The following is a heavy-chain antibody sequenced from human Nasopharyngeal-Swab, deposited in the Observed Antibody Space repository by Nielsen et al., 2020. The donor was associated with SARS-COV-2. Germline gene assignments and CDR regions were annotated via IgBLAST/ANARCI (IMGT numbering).Heavy chain of an antibody. J-gene: IGHJ6*02. V-gene: IGHV3-48*03. CDR3: ARDYRTYYYDSSGYYASYYYGMDV. D-gene: IGHD3-22*01. CDR2: ISSSGSTI. Sequence: AGSLRLSCAASGFSFRSYEMNWVRQAPGKGLEWVSYISSSGSTIYYADSVKGRFTISRDNAKNSLYLQMNSLRAEDTAVYYCARDYRTYYYDSSGYYASYYYGMDVWGQGTTVTVSS. CDR1: GFSFRSYE.